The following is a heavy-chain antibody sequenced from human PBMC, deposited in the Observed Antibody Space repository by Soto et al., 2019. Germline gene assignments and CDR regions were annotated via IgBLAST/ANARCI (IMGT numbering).Heavy chain of an antibody. Sequence: GGSLRLSCAASGFTFSSYAMTWVRQAPGKGLDWVSSISGSGGSTYYADSVKGRFTISRDNSKNTLSPQMDRLRAEDTAVYFCARQETSMHSYQDSWGQGILVTVSS. V-gene: IGHV3-23*01. D-gene: IGHD5-18*01. J-gene: IGHJ4*02. CDR1: GFTFSSYA. CDR2: ISGSGGST. CDR3: ARQETSMHSYQDS.